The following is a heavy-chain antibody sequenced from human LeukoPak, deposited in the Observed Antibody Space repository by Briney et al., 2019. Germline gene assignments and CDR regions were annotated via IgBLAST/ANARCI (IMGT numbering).Heavy chain of an antibody. J-gene: IGHJ4*02. CDR2: IYHSGST. Sequence: SETLSLTCTVSGASISSTSYYWGWIRQPPGKGLEWIGSIYHSGSTYYNPSLKSRVTISVDTSKNQFSLKLSSVTAADTAVYYCARAQEIVGALSNWGQGTLVTVSS. CDR1: GASISSTSYY. CDR3: ARAQEIVGALSN. D-gene: IGHD1-26*01. V-gene: IGHV4-39*07.